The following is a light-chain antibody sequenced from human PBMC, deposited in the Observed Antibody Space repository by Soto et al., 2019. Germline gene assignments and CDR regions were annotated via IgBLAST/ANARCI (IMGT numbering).Light chain of an antibody. V-gene: IGLV2-14*01. CDR2: EVS. CDR1: SSDVGGFNY. CDR3: SSYTSGSTLFV. J-gene: IGLJ1*01. Sequence: QSALTQPASVSGSPGQSITISCTGTSSDVGGFNYVSWYQQHPDKAPKLIIYEVSNRPSGVSGRFSGSRSGDTASLAISGLQAEDEADYYCSSYTSGSTLFVFGTGTKVTVL.